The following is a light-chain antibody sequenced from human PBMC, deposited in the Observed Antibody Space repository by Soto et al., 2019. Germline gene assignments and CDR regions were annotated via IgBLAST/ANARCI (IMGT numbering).Light chain of an antibody. V-gene: IGKV3-20*01. CDR3: QQYGRSPYT. CDR1: QSVSSSY. CDR2: GAS. Sequence: EIVLTQSPGTLSLSPGERATLSCRASQSVSSSYLAWYQQKPGQAPRLLIYGASSRATGIPDRFSGSGSGTVFTLTISRLEPEDLAVYYCQQYGRSPYTFGQGTKLESK. J-gene: IGKJ2*01.